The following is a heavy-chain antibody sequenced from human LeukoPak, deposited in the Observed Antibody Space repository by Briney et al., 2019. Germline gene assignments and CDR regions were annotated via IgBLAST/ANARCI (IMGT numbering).Heavy chain of an antibody. J-gene: IGHJ4*02. V-gene: IGHV4-59*02. D-gene: IGHD2-15*01. Sequence: SETLSLTCTVSGGSVSGHYWSWIRQSPGKRLQWIGSIYYSGSTNYNPSLKSRVTISLDTSKKQFSLKLSSVTAADTAVYYCARVQGYCSGGSCYWLDYWGQGTLVTVSS. CDR3: ARVQGYCSGGSCYWLDY. CDR1: GGSVSGHY. CDR2: IYYSGST.